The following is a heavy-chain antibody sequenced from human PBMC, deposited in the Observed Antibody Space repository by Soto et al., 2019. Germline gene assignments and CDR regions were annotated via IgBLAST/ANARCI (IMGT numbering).Heavy chain of an antibody. D-gene: IGHD2-15*01. CDR2: IIPIFGTA. CDR3: AAKGDGVASSDVHY. J-gene: IGHJ4*02. Sequence: QVQLVQSGAEVKKPGSSVKVSCKASGGTFSSYAISWVRQAPGRGLEWMGGIIPIFGTANYAQKFQGRVTITADESTSTAYMELSSLRSEDTAVYYCAAKGDGVASSDVHYWGQGTLVTVSS. V-gene: IGHV1-69*01. CDR1: GGTFSSYA.